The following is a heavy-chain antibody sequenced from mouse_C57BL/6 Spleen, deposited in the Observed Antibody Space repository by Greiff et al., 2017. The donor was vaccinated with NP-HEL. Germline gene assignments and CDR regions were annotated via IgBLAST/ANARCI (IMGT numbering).Heavy chain of an antibody. V-gene: IGHV1-53*01. J-gene: IGHJ1*03. D-gene: IGHD1-1*01. CDR1: GYTFTSYW. CDR3: ARTLSTVVATRYFDV. CDR2: INPSNGGT. Sequence: QVQLKQPGTELVKPGASVKLSCKASGYTFTSYWMHWVKQRPGQGLEWIGNINPSNGGTNYNEKFKSKATLTVDKSSSTAYMQLSSLTSEDSAVYYCARTLSTVVATRYFDVWGTGTTVTVSS.